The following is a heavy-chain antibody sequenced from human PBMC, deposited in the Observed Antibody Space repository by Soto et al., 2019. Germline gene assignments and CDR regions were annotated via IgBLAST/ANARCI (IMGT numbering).Heavy chain of an antibody. Sequence: LRLSCSGSGFTFGTYAMGRVRQSPGKGLEWIAFIRNKAYGGTAQYAESVKGRFTILRDDSNSIAYLQMNSLKTEDTGVYYCTVVITGTYFYYGLDVWGQGTTVTVSS. V-gene: IGHV3-49*04. CDR1: GFTFGTYA. D-gene: IGHD3-22*01. J-gene: IGHJ6*02. CDR2: IRNKAYGGTA. CDR3: TVVITGTYFYYGLDV.